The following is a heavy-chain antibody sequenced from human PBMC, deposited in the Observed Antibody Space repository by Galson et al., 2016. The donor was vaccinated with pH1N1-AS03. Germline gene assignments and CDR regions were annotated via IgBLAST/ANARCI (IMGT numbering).Heavy chain of an antibody. CDR1: GGSITRSGYS. J-gene: IGHJ4*02. CDR2: ISYSGST. CDR3: AREDSSGYFLIDS. Sequence: SETLSLTCSVSGGSITRSGYSWGWVRQPPGKGLEWIGSISYSGSTYYNPSLKRRVSMSVDTSKNLFSLKLRSVTAADTAVYYCAREDSSGYFLIDSWGQGTLVTVPS. D-gene: IGHD3-22*01. V-gene: IGHV4-39*07.